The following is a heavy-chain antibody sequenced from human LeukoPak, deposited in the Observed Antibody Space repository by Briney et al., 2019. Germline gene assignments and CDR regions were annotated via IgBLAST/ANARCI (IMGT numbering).Heavy chain of an antibody. CDR2: ISAYNANT. CDR3: ARDHTGYCSSTSCYAPFDY. J-gene: IGHJ4*02. V-gene: IGHV1-18*01. Sequence: ASVKVSCKASGYTFTSYGISGVRQAPGQGLEWMGWISAYNANTNYAQKLQGRVTMTTDTSTSTAYMELRSLRSDDTAVYYCARDHTGYCSSTSCYAPFDYWGQGTLVTVSS. D-gene: IGHD2-2*01. CDR1: GYTFTSYG.